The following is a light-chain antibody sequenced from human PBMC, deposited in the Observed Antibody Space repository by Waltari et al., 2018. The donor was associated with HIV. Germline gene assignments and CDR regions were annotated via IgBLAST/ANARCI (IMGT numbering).Light chain of an antibody. J-gene: IGLJ3*02. CDR3: LTYVSDSGTWK. CDR2: DVS. CDR1: NIDVGNYNL. V-gene: IGLV2-23*02. Sequence: QSPLTQPASVSGNPGQSVTITCTGTNIDVGNYNLVSWYQQHPGKAPKPLIYDVSKRPSWVSVRFSGSKSGYWASLTISGLLTEDESYYYCLTYVSDSGTWKFGGGTYLTV.